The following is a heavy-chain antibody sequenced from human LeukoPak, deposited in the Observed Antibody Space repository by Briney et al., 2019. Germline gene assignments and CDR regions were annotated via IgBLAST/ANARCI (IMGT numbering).Heavy chain of an antibody. V-gene: IGHV3-74*01. CDR1: GFTLSTYW. J-gene: IGHJ4*02. CDR3: ATDVPAVTIFGY. D-gene: IGHD2-2*01. CDR2: INSDGSST. Sequence: GGSLRLSCAASGFTLSTYWMHRVRQAPGTGLVWVSLINSDGSSTNYADSVKGRFTISRDNAKNTLYLQMNSLRAEDTAVYYCATDVPAVTIFGYWGQGTLVTVSS.